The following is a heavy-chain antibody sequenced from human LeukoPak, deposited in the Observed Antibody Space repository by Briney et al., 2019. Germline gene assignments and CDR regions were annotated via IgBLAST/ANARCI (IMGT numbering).Heavy chain of an antibody. Sequence: PGGSLRLSCAASGFTFSSYGMHWVRQAPGKGLEWVAFIRYDGSNKYYADSVKGRFTISRDNSKNTLYLQMNSLRAEDTAVYYCAKDYYDSSGYYILYYYYYMDVWGKGTTVTISS. V-gene: IGHV3-30*02. CDR3: AKDYYDSSGYYILYYYYYMDV. CDR2: IRYDGSNK. J-gene: IGHJ6*03. D-gene: IGHD3-22*01. CDR1: GFTFSSYG.